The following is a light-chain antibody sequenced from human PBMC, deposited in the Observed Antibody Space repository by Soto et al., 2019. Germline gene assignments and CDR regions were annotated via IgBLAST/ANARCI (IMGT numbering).Light chain of an antibody. CDR3: QQYDNLPFG. CDR1: QDISNY. Sequence: DIPMTQSPSSLSASVGDRVTITCQASQDISNYLNWYQQKPGKAPKLLIYDASNLETGVPSTFSGSGSGTDFTFTISSLQPEDIATYYCQQYDNLPFGFGQGTRLEIK. J-gene: IGKJ5*01. CDR2: DAS. V-gene: IGKV1-33*01.